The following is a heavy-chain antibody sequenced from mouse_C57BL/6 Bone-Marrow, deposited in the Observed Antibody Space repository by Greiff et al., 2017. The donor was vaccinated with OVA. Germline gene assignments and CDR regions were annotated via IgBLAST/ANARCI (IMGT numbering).Heavy chain of an antibody. D-gene: IGHD2-4*01. Sequence: QVTLKVSGPGILQSSQTLSLTCSFSGFSLSTSGMGVSWIRQPSGKGLEWLAHIYWDDDKRYNPSLKSRLTISKDTSRNQVFLKITSVDTADTATYYCARSYYDYDGGDYYYAMDYWGQGTSVTVSS. CDR1: GFSLSTSGMG. CDR3: ARSYYDYDGGDYYYAMDY. J-gene: IGHJ4*01. CDR2: IYWDDDK. V-gene: IGHV8-12*01.